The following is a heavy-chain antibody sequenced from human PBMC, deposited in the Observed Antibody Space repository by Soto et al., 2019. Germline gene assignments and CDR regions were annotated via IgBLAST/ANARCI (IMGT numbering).Heavy chain of an antibody. CDR1: GLTFSPYW. CDR3: ARDVSSEYASILDV. Sequence: GGSLRLSCEGFGLTFSPYWMTWVRQAPGKGLEWVASIKEDGSVKNYADSVKGRFTVARDNVKRAMFLQMTSVRADDTAVYFCARDVSSEYASILDVWGRGARVTVSS. CDR2: IKEDGSVK. D-gene: IGHD3-3*01. J-gene: IGHJ4*02. V-gene: IGHV3-7*03.